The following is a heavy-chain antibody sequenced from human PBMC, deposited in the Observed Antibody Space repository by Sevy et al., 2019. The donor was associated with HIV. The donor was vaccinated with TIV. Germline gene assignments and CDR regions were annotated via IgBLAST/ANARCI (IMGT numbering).Heavy chain of an antibody. Sequence: ALVKVSCKASGYTFTGYYMHWMRQAPGQGLEWMGWINPDSGDPTYAPKFQGRVTLTRDTSINTAYMDLRRLKSDDTAVYYCVRDDRDGYFEHWGQGTLVTVSS. CDR1: GYTFTGYY. V-gene: IGHV1-2*02. CDR3: VRDDRDGYFEH. CDR2: INPDSGDP. J-gene: IGHJ4*02.